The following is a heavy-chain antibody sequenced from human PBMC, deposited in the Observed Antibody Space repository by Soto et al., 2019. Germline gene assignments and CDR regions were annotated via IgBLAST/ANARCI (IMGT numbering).Heavy chain of an antibody. V-gene: IGHV1-46*01. D-gene: IGHD2-21*02. CDR2: VNPSGGHT. CDR3: ARGGHVVVVTAALDY. J-gene: IGHJ4*02. Sequence: QVQLMQSGAEVKKPGASVKVSCKASGDTFTDYYIHWVRQAPGQGLEWMGTVNPSGGHTTYAQHFLGRVTMTRHTSTSTRYMELTSLTSDDTAIYYCARGGHVVVVTAALDYWGQGTLVTVSS. CDR1: GDTFTDYY.